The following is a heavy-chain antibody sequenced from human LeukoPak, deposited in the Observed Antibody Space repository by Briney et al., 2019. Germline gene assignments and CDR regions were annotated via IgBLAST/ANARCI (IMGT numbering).Heavy chain of an antibody. D-gene: IGHD6-13*01. V-gene: IGHV3-11*06. CDR3: ARGGYSSSWYHDS. CDR2: ISSSSSYM. J-gene: IGHJ4*02. Sequence: PGGSLRLSCAASGFTFSDYYMSWIRQAPGKGLEWVSSISSSSSYMYYADSVKGRFTISRDNAKNSLYMQVNSLRVEDTAVYYCARGGYSSSWYHDSWGQGTLVTVSS. CDR1: GFTFSDYY.